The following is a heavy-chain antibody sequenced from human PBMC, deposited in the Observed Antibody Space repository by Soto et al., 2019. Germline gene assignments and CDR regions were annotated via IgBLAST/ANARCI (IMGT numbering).Heavy chain of an antibody. CDR3: ARDRGYCISTSCSYWFDP. D-gene: IGHD2-2*01. CDR2: IYYSGST. V-gene: IGHV4-59*12. CDR1: GGSISSYY. Sequence: PSETLSLTCTVSGGSISSYYWSWIRQPPGKGLEWIGYIYYSGSTYYNPSLKSRVTISVDTSKNQFSLKLSSVTAADTAVYYCARDRGYCISTSCSYWFDPWGQGTLVTVSS. J-gene: IGHJ5*02.